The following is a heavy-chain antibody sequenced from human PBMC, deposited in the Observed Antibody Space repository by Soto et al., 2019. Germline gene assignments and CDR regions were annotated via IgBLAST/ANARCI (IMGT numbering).Heavy chain of an antibody. D-gene: IGHD5-18*01. J-gene: IGHJ3*02. CDR2: ISYDGSNK. Sequence: PGGSLRLSCAASGFTFSSYAMHWVRQAPGKGLEWVAVISYDGSNKYYADSVKGRFTISRDNSKNTLYLQMNSLRAEDTAVYYCARVFQLWFSTTDMGPFDIWGQGTMVTVSS. CDR1: GFTFSSYA. V-gene: IGHV3-30-3*01. CDR3: ARVFQLWFSTTDMGPFDI.